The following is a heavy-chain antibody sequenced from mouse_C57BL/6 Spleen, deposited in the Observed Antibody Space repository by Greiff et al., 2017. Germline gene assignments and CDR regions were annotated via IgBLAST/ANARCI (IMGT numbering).Heavy chain of an antibody. V-gene: IGHV1-72*01. Sequence: QVQLQQSGAELVKPGASVKMSCKASGYTFTSYWMHWVKQRPGQGLEWIGRIDPNSGGTKYNEKFKGKATLTVDKSSSTAYMQLSSLTSADSAVYYCARARARYGGSGWDLGDWGQGATVTV. J-gene: IGHJ2*01. CDR1: GYTFTSYW. D-gene: IGHD1-1*01. CDR3: ARARARYGGSGWDLGD. CDR2: IDPNSGGT.